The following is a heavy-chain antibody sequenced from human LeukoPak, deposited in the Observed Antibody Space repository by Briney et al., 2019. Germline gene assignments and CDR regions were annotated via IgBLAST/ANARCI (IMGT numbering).Heavy chain of an antibody. D-gene: IGHD6-19*01. J-gene: IGHJ4*02. Sequence: SETLSLTCAVSGYSISSGYYWGWIRKPPGKGLEWVGSIFHSGSTYYNPSLKSRVTISVDTSKNQFSLKLSSVTAADTAVYYCARDRGVAVAGPPGYWGQGTLVTVSS. CDR3: ARDRGVAVAGPPGY. CDR1: GYSISSGYY. V-gene: IGHV4-38-2*02. CDR2: IFHSGST.